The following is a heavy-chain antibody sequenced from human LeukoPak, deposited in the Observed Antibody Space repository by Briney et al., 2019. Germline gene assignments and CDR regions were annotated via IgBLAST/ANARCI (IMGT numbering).Heavy chain of an antibody. CDR2: INPNSGGT. J-gene: IGHJ4*02. V-gene: IGHV1-2*02. Sequence: ASVKVSCKASGYTFTGYYMHWVRQAPGQGLEWMGWINPNSGGTNYAQKFQGRVTMTRDTSISTAYMELSRLRSDDTAVYYRARDGNYYDSSGYWYDYWGQGTLVTVSS. D-gene: IGHD3-22*01. CDR3: ARDGNYYDSSGYWYDY. CDR1: GYTFTGYY.